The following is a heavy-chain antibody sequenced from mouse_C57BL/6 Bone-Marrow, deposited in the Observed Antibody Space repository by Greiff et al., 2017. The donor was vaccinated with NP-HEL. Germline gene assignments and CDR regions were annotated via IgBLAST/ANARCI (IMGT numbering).Heavy chain of an antibody. CDR2: ISNLAYSI. Sequence: EVMLVESGGGLVQPGGSLKLSCAASGFTFSDYGMAWVRQAPRKGPEWVAFISNLAYSIYYADTVTGRFTISRENAKNTLYLEMSSLRSEDTAMYYCARHGYSPFAYWGQGTLVTVSA. CDR1: GFTFSDYG. J-gene: IGHJ3*01. D-gene: IGHD2-12*01. V-gene: IGHV5-15*01. CDR3: ARHGYSPFAY.